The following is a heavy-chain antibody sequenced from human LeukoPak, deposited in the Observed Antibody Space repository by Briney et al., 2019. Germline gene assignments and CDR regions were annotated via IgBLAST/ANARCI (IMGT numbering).Heavy chain of an antibody. CDR2: ISRGGDDK. CDR3: AADIRAVGDSRYFDY. V-gene: IGHV3-11*01. CDR1: AFIFSDYY. Sequence: GGSLRLSCAGSAFIFSDYYMSWVRQSPGEGLEWLSHISRGGDDKNYADSVKGRFTISRDNAENSVFLQMNSLRIEDTAIYYCAADIRAVGDSRYFDYWGQGALVTVSS. J-gene: IGHJ4*02. D-gene: IGHD1-26*01.